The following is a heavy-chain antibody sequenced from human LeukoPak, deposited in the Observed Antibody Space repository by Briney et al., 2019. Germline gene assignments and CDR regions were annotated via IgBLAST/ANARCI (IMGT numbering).Heavy chain of an antibody. CDR3: ARDGGLIAAAGTFWFDP. CDR2: IIPIFGTS. D-gene: IGHD6-13*01. J-gene: IGHJ5*02. Sequence: ASVKVSCKASGGTFSSYAISWVRQAPGQGLEWMGGIIPIFGTSNYAQKFQGRVTITADESTSTAYMELSSLRSEDTAVYYCARDGGLIAAAGTFWFDPWGQGTLVTVSS. CDR1: GGTFSSYA. V-gene: IGHV1-69*13.